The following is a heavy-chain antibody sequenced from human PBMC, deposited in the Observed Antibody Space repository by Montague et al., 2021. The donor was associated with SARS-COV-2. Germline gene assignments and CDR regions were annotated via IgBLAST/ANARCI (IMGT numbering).Heavy chain of an antibody. V-gene: IGHV3-48*03. CDR2: ISSSGSTI. D-gene: IGHD3-3*01. CDR3: AREPRETGSDWYYDFWSGYSLPRGYYYYGMDV. CDR1: GFTLSSYE. Sequence: SLRLSCAASGFTLSSYEMNWVRQAPGKGLEWVSYISSSGSTIYYADSVKGRFTISRDNAKNSLYLQMNSLRAEDTAVYYCAREPRETGSDWYYDFWSGYSLPRGYYYYGMDVWGQGTTVTVSS. J-gene: IGHJ6*02.